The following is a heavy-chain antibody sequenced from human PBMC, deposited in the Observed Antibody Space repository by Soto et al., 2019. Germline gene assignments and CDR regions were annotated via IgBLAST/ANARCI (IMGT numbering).Heavy chain of an antibody. D-gene: IGHD3-3*01. J-gene: IGHJ6*02. V-gene: IGHV3-30-3*01. CDR1: GFTFSSYA. CDR3: ARESRWAIFGVPHVGGGMDV. Sequence: QVQLVESGGGVVQPGRSLRLSCAASGFTFSSYAMHWVRQAPGKGLEWVAVISYDGSNKYYADSVKGRFTISRDNSKNALYLQMNSLRAEDTAVYYCARESRWAIFGVPHVGGGMDVWGQGTTVTVSS. CDR2: ISYDGSNK.